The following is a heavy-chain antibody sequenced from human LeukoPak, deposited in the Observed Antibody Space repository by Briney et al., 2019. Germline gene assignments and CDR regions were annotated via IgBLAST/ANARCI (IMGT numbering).Heavy chain of an antibody. CDR1: GFTFSSYA. D-gene: IGHD6-13*01. V-gene: IGHV3-30-3*01. CDR3: ARPPHIAAAGQD. J-gene: IGHJ4*02. Sequence: GRSLRLSCAASGFTFSSYAMHWVRQAPGKGLEWVAVISYDGSNKYYADSVKGRFTISRDNSKNTLYLQMNSLRADDTAVYYCARPPHIAAAGQDWGQGTLVTVSS. CDR2: ISYDGSNK.